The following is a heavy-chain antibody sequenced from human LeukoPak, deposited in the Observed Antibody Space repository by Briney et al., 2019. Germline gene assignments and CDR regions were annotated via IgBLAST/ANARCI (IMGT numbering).Heavy chain of an antibody. V-gene: IGHV4-34*01. D-gene: IGHD2-2*01. Sequence: SETLSLTCAVYGGSFSGYCWSWIRQPPGKGLEWIGEINHSGSTNYNPSLKSRVTISVDTSKNQFSLKLSSVTAADTAVYYCARGIVPAALSHFDYWGQGTLVTVSS. CDR1: GGSFSGYC. CDR2: INHSGST. CDR3: ARGIVPAALSHFDY. J-gene: IGHJ4*02.